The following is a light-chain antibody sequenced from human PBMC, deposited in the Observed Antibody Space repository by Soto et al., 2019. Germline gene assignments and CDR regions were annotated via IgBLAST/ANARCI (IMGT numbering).Light chain of an antibody. J-gene: IGLJ1*01. CDR3: QSYDSSLSEGV. CDR2: GNS. CDR1: SSNIGAGYG. Sequence: QSVLTQPPSVSGAPGQRVTISCTGSSSNIGAGYGVHWYQQLPGTAPKLLIYGNSNRPSGVPDRFSGSKSGTSASLAITGLQAGDGADYYCQSYDSSLSEGVFGTGTKLTVL. V-gene: IGLV1-40*01.